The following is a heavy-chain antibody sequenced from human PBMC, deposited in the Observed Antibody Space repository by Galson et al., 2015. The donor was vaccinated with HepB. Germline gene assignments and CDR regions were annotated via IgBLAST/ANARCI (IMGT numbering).Heavy chain of an antibody. CDR2: ISSPSSDT. J-gene: IGHJ4*02. V-gene: IGHV3-11*06. D-gene: IGHD2-15*01. Sequence: SLRLSCAASGFTFTDHYMSWFRQAPGKGLECLSYISSPSSDTNYADSVKGRFTISRDNAKKSLYLQMNDLRVEDTAVYYCTRDTRVPNHWGQGTLVTVSS. CDR3: TRDTRVPNH. CDR1: GFTFTDHY.